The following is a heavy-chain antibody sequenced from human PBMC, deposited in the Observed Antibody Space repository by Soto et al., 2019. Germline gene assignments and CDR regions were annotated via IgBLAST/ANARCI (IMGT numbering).Heavy chain of an antibody. D-gene: IGHD3-16*01. J-gene: IGHJ6*02. Sequence: GGSLRLSCAASGFTFSSYSMNWVRQAPGKGLEWVSYISSSSSTIYYADSVMGRFTISRDNAKNSLYLQMNSLRDEDTAVYYCARGPSGFGGTPYYYGMDVWGQGTTVTVSS. V-gene: IGHV3-48*02. CDR3: ARGPSGFGGTPYYYGMDV. CDR2: ISSSSSTI. CDR1: GFTFSSYS.